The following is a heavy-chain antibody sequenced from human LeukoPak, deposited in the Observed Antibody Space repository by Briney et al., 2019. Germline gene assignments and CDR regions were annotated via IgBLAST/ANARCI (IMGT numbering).Heavy chain of an antibody. CDR3: VRDQGAFDM. J-gene: IGHJ3*02. CDR1: GITLSSYW. CDR2: LKQDASEK. Sequence: PGGSLRLSCAGSGITLSSYWMSWVRQGPGQGLERVGNLKQDASEKYFVDSLRGRFTISRDNAKNALFLQMNSLRADDTAVYYCVRDQGAFDMWGHGTMVTVSS. V-gene: IGHV3-7*05.